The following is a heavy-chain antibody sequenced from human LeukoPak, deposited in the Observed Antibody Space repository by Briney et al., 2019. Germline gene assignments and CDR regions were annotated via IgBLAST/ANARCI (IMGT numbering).Heavy chain of an antibody. D-gene: IGHD4-23*01. J-gene: IGHJ4*02. Sequence: ASVKVSCKASGYTFTSYGISWVRQAPGQGLEWMGWISAYNGNTNYAQKLQGRVTMTTDTSTSTAYMELRSLRSDDTAVYYCASIAATNYGGNSGGDYWGQGTLVTVSS. V-gene: IGHV1-18*01. CDR2: ISAYNGNT. CDR1: GYTFTSYG. CDR3: ASIAATNYGGNSGGDY.